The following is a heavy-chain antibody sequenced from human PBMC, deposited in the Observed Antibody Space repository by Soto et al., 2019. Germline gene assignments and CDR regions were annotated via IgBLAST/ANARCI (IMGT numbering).Heavy chain of an antibody. J-gene: IGHJ3*02. CDR2: IYSGGST. CDR1: VGTFSINY. Sequence: GSLIISCAASVGTFSINYRSWVRQAPVKGLEWVSVIYSGGSTYYADSVKGRFTISRDNSKNTLYLQMNSLRAEDTAVYYCARDSQWHIGAFDIWGRGTMVTVSS. V-gene: IGHV3-53*01. D-gene: IGHD6-19*01. CDR3: ARDSQWHIGAFDI.